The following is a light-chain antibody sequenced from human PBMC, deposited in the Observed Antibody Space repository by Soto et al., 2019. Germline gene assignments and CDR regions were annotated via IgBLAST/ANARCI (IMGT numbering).Light chain of an antibody. J-gene: IGKJ5*01. Sequence: VGRTQSPSTVSASIGDRVTIPRRASQAIGNYLNWYPKKPGKAPNLLIFGATTLQSGVPSRFSGIGYGTNFTLIISVLQTEDFAIYYCQQYHATPLTFGQGTRLEIK. CDR3: QQYHATPLT. CDR2: GAT. CDR1: QAIGNY. V-gene: IGKV1-39*01.